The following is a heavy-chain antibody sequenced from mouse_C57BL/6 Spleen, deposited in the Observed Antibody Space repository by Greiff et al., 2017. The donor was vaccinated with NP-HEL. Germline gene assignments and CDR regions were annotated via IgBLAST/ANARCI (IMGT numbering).Heavy chain of an antibody. D-gene: IGHD2-4*01. CDR1: GFSLTSYG. CDR2: IWGGGST. Sequence: QVQLKQSGPGLVAPSQSLSITCTVSGFSLTSYGVDWVRQPPGKGLEWLGVIWGGGSTNYNSALMSRLSISKDNSKSQVYFTMNSLQTDDTAMYSCAKHDYDYEGGMDYWGQGTSVTVSS. CDR3: AKHDYDYEGGMDY. V-gene: IGHV2-9*01. J-gene: IGHJ4*01.